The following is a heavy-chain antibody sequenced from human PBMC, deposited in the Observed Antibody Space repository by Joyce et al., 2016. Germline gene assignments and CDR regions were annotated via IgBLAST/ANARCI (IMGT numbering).Heavy chain of an antibody. CDR1: GFTFSTTW. J-gene: IGHJ6*02. Sequence: EVQLVESGGGLVQPGGSLRLSCAASGFTFSTTWMTWVRQSPGKGPEWVANIKTDGSEKYYVGSVKGRFTISRDNAKNSLSLLMNSLRVDDTAVYYCATGGGMDVWGQGTTVTVSS. CDR2: IKTDGSEK. CDR3: ATGGGMDV. V-gene: IGHV3-7*01.